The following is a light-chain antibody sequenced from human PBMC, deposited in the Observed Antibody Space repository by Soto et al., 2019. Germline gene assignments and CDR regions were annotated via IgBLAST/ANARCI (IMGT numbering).Light chain of an antibody. Sequence: EIVLTQSPATLSLSPGERATLSCRASQSVSIYLAWYQQKPGQAPRLLIYGASNRATGIPARFSGSGSGADFTLTISSLEPEDFAVYYCQQRSNWPPITFGQGTRLEIK. J-gene: IGKJ5*01. CDR3: QQRSNWPPIT. V-gene: IGKV3-11*01. CDR2: GAS. CDR1: QSVSIY.